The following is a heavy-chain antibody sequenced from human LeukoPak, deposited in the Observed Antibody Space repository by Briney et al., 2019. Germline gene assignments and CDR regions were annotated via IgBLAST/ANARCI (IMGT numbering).Heavy chain of an antibody. D-gene: IGHD6-25*01. J-gene: IGHJ4*02. Sequence: TLSLTCTASGGSISSSYWSWIRQPPGKALEWLALIYWDDDKRYSPSLKSRLTITKDTSKNQVVLTMTNMDPVDTATYYCAHSPAAAGKNPNFDYWGQGTLVTVSS. V-gene: IGHV2-5*08. CDR3: AHSPAAAGKNPNFDY. CDR1: GGSISSSYW. CDR2: IYWDDDK.